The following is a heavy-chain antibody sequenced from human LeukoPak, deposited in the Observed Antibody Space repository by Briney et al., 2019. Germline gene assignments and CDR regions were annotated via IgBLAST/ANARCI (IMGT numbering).Heavy chain of an antibody. J-gene: IGHJ4*02. Sequence: SVKVSCKVSGGTFSSYAISWVRQAPGQGLEWMGRIIPILGIANYAQKFQGRVTITADESTSTAYMELSSLRSEDTAVYYCARGVRQQLAFDYWGQGTLVTVSS. CDR1: GGTFSSYA. D-gene: IGHD6-13*01. V-gene: IGHV1-69*04. CDR3: ARGVRQQLAFDY. CDR2: IIPILGIA.